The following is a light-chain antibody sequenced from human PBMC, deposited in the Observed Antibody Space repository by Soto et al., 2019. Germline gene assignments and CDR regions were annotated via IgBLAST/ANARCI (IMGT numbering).Light chain of an antibody. Sequence: DIVMTQSPDSLAVSLGERATINCKSSQSVLYSSNNKNYLAWYQQKPGQPPKLLIYWASTRESGVPDRFSGSGSGTDFTLTISSLQAEDVAVYYCQQYYSTPPRFGPGTQVDIK. J-gene: IGKJ3*01. CDR1: QSVLYSSNNKNY. V-gene: IGKV4-1*01. CDR3: QQYYSTPPR. CDR2: WAS.